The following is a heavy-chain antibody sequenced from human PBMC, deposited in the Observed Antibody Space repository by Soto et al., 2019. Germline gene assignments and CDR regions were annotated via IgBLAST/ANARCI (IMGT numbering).Heavy chain of an antibody. V-gene: IGHV4-39*01. D-gene: IGHD1-26*01. CDR1: GGSISSSSYF. CDR2: IYYSGST. CDR3: ASVGSRVGGP. Sequence: QLQLQESGPGLVKPSETLSLTCTVSGGSISSSSYFWGWIRQPPGKGMAWIGSIYYSGSTYYSPSLKSRVTISGGTSKNPFSLKLSSVTAADTAVYYCASVGSRVGGPWGQGTLVTVSS. J-gene: IGHJ5*02.